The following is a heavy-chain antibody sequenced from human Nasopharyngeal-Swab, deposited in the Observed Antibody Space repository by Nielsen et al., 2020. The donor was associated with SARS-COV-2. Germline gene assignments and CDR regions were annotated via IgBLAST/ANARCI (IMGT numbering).Heavy chain of an antibody. CDR1: GDSISTSH. J-gene: IGHJ4*02. CDR3: ARQMGTS. CDR2: IYSSGST. V-gene: IGHV4-59*08. D-gene: IGHD1-14*01. Sequence: SETLSLTCKVSGDSISTSHWSWIRQSPGKGLEWIGYIYSSGSTSYNPSLKSRVTIPVDTSKNEFSLRLNSVTAADTAVYFCARQMGTSWGQGTLVTVSS.